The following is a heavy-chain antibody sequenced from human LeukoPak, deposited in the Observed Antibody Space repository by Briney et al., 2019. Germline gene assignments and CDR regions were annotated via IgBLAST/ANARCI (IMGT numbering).Heavy chain of an antibody. CDR3: ATPMVREAKAYYYYGMDV. Sequence: ASVKVSCKVSGYTLTELSMHWVRQAPGKGLEWMGGFDPEDGETIYAQKFQGRVTMTEDTSTDTAYMELSSLRSEDTAVYYCATPMVREAKAYYYYGMDVWGQGTTVTVSS. CDR1: GYTLTELS. CDR2: FDPEDGET. V-gene: IGHV1-24*01. J-gene: IGHJ6*02. D-gene: IGHD3-10*01.